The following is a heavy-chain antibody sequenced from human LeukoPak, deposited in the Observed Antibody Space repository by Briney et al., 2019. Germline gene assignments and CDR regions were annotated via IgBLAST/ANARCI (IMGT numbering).Heavy chain of an antibody. Sequence: GGSLRLSCAASGFTFSTHNMSWVRQAPGKGLEWVSAISGSGGTTYYADSVKGRFTISRDNSKNTLYLQMSSLRDDDTAVYYCAKESSWGTVVTPGGPSAWGQGTLVTVSS. CDR3: AKESSWGTVVTPGGPSA. D-gene: IGHD4-23*01. CDR2: ISGSGGTT. V-gene: IGHV3-23*01. CDR1: GFTFSTHN. J-gene: IGHJ5*02.